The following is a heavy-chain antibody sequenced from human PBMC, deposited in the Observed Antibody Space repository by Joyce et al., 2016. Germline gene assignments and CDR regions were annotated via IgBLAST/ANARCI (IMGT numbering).Heavy chain of an antibody. Sequence: QVLLVQSGATVKRPGSSLKVSCKSSGGAFSNFTVNWVRQAPGQRLEWMGGSIPFCGAAKYAEHFQGRVTLTADLSTRTAFMELSSLTSADTAVYYCARGGTSSDHFFFYTLDIWGPGTTVIVSS. CDR2: SIPFCGAA. D-gene: IGHD1-14*01. J-gene: IGHJ6*02. CDR1: GGAFSNFT. CDR3: ARGGTSSDHFFFYTLDI. V-gene: IGHV1-69*12.